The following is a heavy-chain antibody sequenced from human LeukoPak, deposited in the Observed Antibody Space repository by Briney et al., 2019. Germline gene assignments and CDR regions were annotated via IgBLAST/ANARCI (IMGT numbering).Heavy chain of an antibody. Sequence: GGSLRLSCAASGFTFSNAWMSWVRQAPGKGLEWVGRIKSKTDGGTTDYAAPVKGRFTISRDDSKNTLYLQMNSLKTEDTAVYYCTTADIVVVPAAIDYWGRGTLVTLSS. CDR2: IKSKTDGGTT. CDR3: TTADIVVVPAAIDY. V-gene: IGHV3-15*01. D-gene: IGHD2-2*01. J-gene: IGHJ4*02. CDR1: GFTFSNAW.